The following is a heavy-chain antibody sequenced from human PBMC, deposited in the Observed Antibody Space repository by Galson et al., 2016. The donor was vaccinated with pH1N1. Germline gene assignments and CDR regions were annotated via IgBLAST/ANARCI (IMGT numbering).Heavy chain of an antibody. CDR3: ARVVGISSAPNDY. V-gene: IGHV3-21*01. D-gene: IGHD6-13*01. Sequence: SLRLSCAASGFTFSDYNMNWVRQAPGKGLEWVSSISSSDSFIYYADSLKGRVTISRDNAANSLFLQMNSLTPEDTAVYFCARVVGISSAPNDYWGQGVPVIVSS. CDR2: ISSSDSFI. CDR1: GFTFSDYN. J-gene: IGHJ4*02.